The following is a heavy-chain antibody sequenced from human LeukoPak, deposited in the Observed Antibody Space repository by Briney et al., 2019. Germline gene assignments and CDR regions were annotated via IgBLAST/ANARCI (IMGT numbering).Heavy chain of an antibody. D-gene: IGHD5-24*01. CDR2: IKSNTDGGTT. J-gene: IGHJ4*02. CDR3: ATRTDPDGFHWAYDH. Sequence: PGGSLRVSCAASGLTFTSAWMSWVRHTPGKGLEWVARIKSNTDGGTTDYAAPVKGRFTISRDDSKNTLYLQMNSLKSEDTAIYYCATRTDPDGFHWAYDHWGQGTLVTVSS. V-gene: IGHV3-15*01. CDR1: GLTFTSAW.